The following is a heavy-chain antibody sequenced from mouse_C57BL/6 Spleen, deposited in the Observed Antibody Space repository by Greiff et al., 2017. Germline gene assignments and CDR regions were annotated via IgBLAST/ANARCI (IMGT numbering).Heavy chain of an antibody. CDR3: ARNDYDYDCDWFAY. J-gene: IGHJ3*01. CDR1: GYTFTGYW. D-gene: IGHD2-4*01. Sequence: QVQLQQSGAELMKPGASVKLSCKATGYTFTGYWIEWVKQRPGHGLEWIGEILPGSGSTNYNEKFKGKGTITADTSSNTAYLHLSSLTTEDSAIYYCARNDYDYDCDWFAYWGQGTLVTVSA. CDR2: ILPGSGST. V-gene: IGHV1-9*01.